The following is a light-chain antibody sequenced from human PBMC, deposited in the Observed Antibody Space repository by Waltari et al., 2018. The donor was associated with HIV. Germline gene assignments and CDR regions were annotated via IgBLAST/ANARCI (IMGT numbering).Light chain of an antibody. Sequence: ELVMTQSPPTLSVSPGQRVTLSCRASHSISAKVAWYQQRPGQAPRLLIYEAATRPTGIPARFSGSGSGTEFTLTISSLQSEDFATYFCQQYDSGPRGITFGQGTMLEIK. CDR3: QQYDSGPRGIT. J-gene: IGKJ2*01. CDR1: HSISAK. CDR2: EAA. V-gene: IGKV3-15*01.